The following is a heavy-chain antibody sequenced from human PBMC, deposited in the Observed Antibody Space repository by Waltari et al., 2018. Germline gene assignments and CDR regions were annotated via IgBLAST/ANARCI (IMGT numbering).Heavy chain of an antibody. V-gene: IGHV4-39*07. Sequence: QLQLQESGPGLLKPSETLSLTCTVSGFSISGRDYYWGWIRQPPGKGLEWIGSIYYTGRTSYNPSLKSRLTISVDTSKNQFSLKLSSVTAADTAVYYCARDGQLLYYFDYWGQGTLVTVSS. CDR3: ARDGQLLYYFDY. D-gene: IGHD1-26*01. CDR2: IYYTGRT. CDR1: GFSISGRDYY. J-gene: IGHJ4*02.